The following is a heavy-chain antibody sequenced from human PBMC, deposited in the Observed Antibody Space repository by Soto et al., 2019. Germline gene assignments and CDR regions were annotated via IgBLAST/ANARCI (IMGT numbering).Heavy chain of an antibody. V-gene: IGHV1-3*01. CDR2: INAGNGNT. CDR3: VKVGRSAVADGFFDL. D-gene: IGHD6-19*01. CDR1: GYTFTTYT. Sequence: ASVKVSCKASGYTFTTYTIHWVRQAPGQSLEWMGWINAGNGNTKYSQKFQGRVTITRDTSASTVYMELSSLTSEDTAVYYCVKVGRSAVADGFFDLWGRGTLVTVSS. J-gene: IGHJ2*01.